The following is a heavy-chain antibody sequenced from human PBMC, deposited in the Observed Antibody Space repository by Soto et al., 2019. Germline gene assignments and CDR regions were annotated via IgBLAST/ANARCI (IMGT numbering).Heavy chain of an antibody. V-gene: IGHV1-2*04. CDR3: ARPWTTRNYDNSYFDL. J-gene: IGHJ2*01. CDR2: INPNSGGT. D-gene: IGHD3-22*01. CDR1: GYTFTGYY. Sequence: ASVKVSCKASGYTFTGYYMHWVRQAPGQGLEWMGWINPNSGGTNYAQKFQGWVTMTRDTSISTAYMELSRLRSDDTAVYYCARPWTTRNYDNSYFDLWGRGTLVTVSS.